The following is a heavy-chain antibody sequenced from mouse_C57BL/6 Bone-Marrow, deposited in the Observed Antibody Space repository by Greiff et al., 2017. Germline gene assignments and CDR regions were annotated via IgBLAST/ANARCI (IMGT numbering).Heavy chain of an antibody. CDR2: FYPGSGSI. J-gene: IGHJ2*01. D-gene: IGHD2-4*01. CDR1: GYIFTEYT. V-gene: IGHV1-62-2*01. CDR3: ARHERYYDYEGYFDY. Sequence: QVQLKESGAELVKPGASVKLSCKASGYIFTEYTIHWVKQRSGQGLAWIGWFYPGSGSIKYNERFKDKATLTADKSSNTVYMELSRLTSEDSAVYFCARHERYYDYEGYFDYWGQGTTLTVSS.